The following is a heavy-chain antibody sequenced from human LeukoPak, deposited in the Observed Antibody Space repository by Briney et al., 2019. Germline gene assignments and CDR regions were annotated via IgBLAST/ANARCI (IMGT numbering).Heavy chain of an antibody. CDR2: IASSTI. CDR3: ARGPAAAIDY. J-gene: IGHJ4*02. V-gene: IGHV3-48*02. CDR1: GFTFSTYS. D-gene: IGHD2-2*01. Sequence: GGSLRLSCAASGFTFSTYSMNWVRQAPGKGLEWVSYIASSTIYYADSVKGRFTISRDNAKNSLYLQMNSLRDEDKAVYYCARGPAAAIDYWGQGTLVTVSS.